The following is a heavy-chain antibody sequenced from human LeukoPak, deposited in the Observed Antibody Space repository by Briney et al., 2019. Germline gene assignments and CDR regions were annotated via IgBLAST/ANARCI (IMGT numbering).Heavy chain of an antibody. Sequence: GASVNVSCKASGYTYSDYDINWVGQAAGQGLEWMGWMNPITGSTGYAQKFSGRIIITSDTSKTTAFMELTSITSDAAAIYYCARVKRFPTVWFDPEGQGHLASVSA. CDR2: MNPITGST. V-gene: IGHV1-8*01. D-gene: IGHD3-16*01. CDR1: GYTYSDYD. J-gene: IGHJ5*02. CDR3: ARVKRFPTVWFDP.